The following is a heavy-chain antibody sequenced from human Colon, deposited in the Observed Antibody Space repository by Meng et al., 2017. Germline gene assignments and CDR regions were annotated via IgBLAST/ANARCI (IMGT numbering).Heavy chain of an antibody. V-gene: IGHV6-1*01. D-gene: IGHD2-8*02. Sequence: QAQVQQSGPGAVEPTQTLSLNCAITAVGVSSNRALRHWVRQSPSRGLEWLGQTYYRSESQNHYGVSVKRRITITADTSRNDFTLHLNSVTPEDTAVYCCTTWYWEYWGQGTLVTVSS. CDR1: AVGVSSNRAL. J-gene: IGHJ4*02. CDR2: TYYRSESQN. CDR3: TTWYWEY.